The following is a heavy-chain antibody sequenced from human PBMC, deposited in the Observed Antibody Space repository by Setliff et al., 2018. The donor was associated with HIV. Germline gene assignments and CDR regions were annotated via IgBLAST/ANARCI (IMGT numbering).Heavy chain of an antibody. CDR3: AHTLTDYWYFDV. J-gene: IGHJ2*01. CDR2: IYWNDNK. V-gene: IGHV2-5*01. CDR1: GFSLSATGVG. D-gene: IGHD1-20*01. Sequence: SGPTLVNPTQTLTLTCSFSGFSLSATGVGVAWIRQPPGKALEWLALIYWNDNKLYSPSLNRRLTITKDTSKNQVKLTMTNMDPVDTATFYCAHTLTDYWYFDVWGRGTLVTVSS.